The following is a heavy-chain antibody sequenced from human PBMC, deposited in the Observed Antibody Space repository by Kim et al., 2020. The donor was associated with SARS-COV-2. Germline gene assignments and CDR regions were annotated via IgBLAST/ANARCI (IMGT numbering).Heavy chain of an antibody. V-gene: IGHV3-23*01. D-gene: IGHD3-22*01. J-gene: IGHJ4*02. Sequence: RFTISRDNSKNTLYLQMNSLRAEDTAVYYCAKDGNRITMIVVVRGYYFDYWGQGTLVTVSS. CDR3: AKDGNRITMIVVVRGYYFDY.